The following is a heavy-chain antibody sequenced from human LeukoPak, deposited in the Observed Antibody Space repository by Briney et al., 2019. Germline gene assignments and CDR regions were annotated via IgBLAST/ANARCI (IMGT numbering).Heavy chain of an antibody. CDR3: ARTYYYGSGSFDY. V-gene: IGHV4-39*01. CDR1: GGSISSSSYY. J-gene: IGHJ4*02. Sequence: SETLSLTCTVSGGSISSSSYYWGWIRQPPGKGLEWIGSIYYSGSTYYNPSLKSRVTISVDTSKNQFSLKLSSVTAADTAVYYCARTYYYGSGSFDYWGQGTLVTVSS. CDR2: IYYSGST. D-gene: IGHD3-10*01.